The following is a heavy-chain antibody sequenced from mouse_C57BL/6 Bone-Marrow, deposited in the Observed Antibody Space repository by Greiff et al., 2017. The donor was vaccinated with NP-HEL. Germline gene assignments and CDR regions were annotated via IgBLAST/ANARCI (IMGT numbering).Heavy chain of an antibody. Sequence: VKLQQPGAELVKPGASVKMSCKASGYTFTSYWITWVKQRPGQGLEWIGDIYPGSGSTNYNEKFKSKATLTVDTSSSTAYMQLSSLTSEDSAVYYCARYLPYYGSLQFFDVWGTGTTVTVSS. CDR1: GYTFTSYW. CDR3: ARYLPYYGSLQFFDV. J-gene: IGHJ1*03. D-gene: IGHD1-1*01. CDR2: IYPGSGST. V-gene: IGHV1-55*01.